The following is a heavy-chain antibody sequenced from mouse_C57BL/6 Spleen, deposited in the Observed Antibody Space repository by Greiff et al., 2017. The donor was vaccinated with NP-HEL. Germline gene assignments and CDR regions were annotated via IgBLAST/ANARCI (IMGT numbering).Heavy chain of an antibody. Sequence: EVKVVESGGGLVKPGGSLKLSCAASGFTFSSYAMSWVRQTPEKRLEWVATISDGGSYTYYPDNVKGRFTISRDNAKNNLYLQMSHLKSEDTAMYYCAREVYGSSYPYYFDYWGQGTTLTVSS. V-gene: IGHV5-4*01. D-gene: IGHD1-1*01. J-gene: IGHJ2*01. CDR3: AREVYGSSYPYYFDY. CDR2: ISDGGSYT. CDR1: GFTFSSYA.